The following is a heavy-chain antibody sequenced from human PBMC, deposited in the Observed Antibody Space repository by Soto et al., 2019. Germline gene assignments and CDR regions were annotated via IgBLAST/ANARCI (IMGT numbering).Heavy chain of an antibody. V-gene: IGHV4-31*03. CDR3: AREELWFGELSTIEY. Sequence: QVQLQESGPGLVKPSQTLSLTCTVSGGSISRGDYYWSWIRQHPGKGLEWIGYIYYSGSTYYNPSLKSRVTISVDTSKNQFSLKLSSVTAADTAVYYCAREELWFGELSTIEYWGQGSLVTVSS. J-gene: IGHJ4*02. CDR2: IYYSGST. CDR1: GGSISRGDYY. D-gene: IGHD3-10*01.